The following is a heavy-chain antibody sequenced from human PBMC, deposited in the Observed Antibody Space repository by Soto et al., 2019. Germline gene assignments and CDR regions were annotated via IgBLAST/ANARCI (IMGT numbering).Heavy chain of an antibody. CDR1: GFTFSSYW. CDR3: ARAYSSSWYTIDFDY. J-gene: IGHJ4*02. Sequence: GVLRLSCAASGFTFSSYWMHWVRQAPGKGLVWVSRINSDGSSTSYADSVKGRFTISRDNAKNTLYLQMNSLRAEDTAVYYCARAYSSSWYTIDFDYWGQGTLVNVSS. CDR2: INSDGSST. V-gene: IGHV3-74*01. D-gene: IGHD6-13*01.